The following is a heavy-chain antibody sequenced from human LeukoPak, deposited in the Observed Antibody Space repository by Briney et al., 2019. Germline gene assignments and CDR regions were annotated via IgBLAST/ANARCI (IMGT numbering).Heavy chain of an antibody. D-gene: IGHD3-10*01. J-gene: IGHJ4*02. V-gene: IGHV3-15*01. CDR3: TTRNYYTSGNYYRWYYFDF. CDR1: GFTFSNAW. CDR2: IKSKTDGGTT. Sequence: GGSLRLSCAASGFTFSNAWMSWVRQAPGKGLEWVGRIKSKTDGGTTDYAAPVKGRFTISRDDSENTLYLQTNSLKTEDTAVYYCTTRNYYTSGNYYRWYYFDFWGQGALVTVSS.